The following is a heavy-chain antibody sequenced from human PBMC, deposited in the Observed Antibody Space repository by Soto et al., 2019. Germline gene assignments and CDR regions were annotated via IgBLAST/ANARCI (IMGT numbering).Heavy chain of an antibody. Sequence: QVQLVQSGAEVKKPGSSVKVSCKASGCTFSSYAISWVRQAPGQGLEWMGGIIPLFGTANYAQKFQGRVTITADESTSTAYMELSSLRSEDTAVYYCASHGIVVVPAAKAYYYYGMDVWGQGTTVTVSS. J-gene: IGHJ6*02. D-gene: IGHD2-2*01. CDR2: IIPLFGTA. CDR3: ASHGIVVVPAAKAYYYYGMDV. CDR1: GCTFSSYA. V-gene: IGHV1-69*01.